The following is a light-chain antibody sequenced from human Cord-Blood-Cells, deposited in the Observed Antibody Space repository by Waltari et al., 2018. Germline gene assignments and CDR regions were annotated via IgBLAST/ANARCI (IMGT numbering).Light chain of an antibody. J-gene: IGKJ4*01. CDR2: LGF. CDR1: QSLLHSHGYNY. V-gene: IGKV2-28*01. CDR3: MQALHPLQTTLT. Sequence: DTVTSQSQHSRPGTPGKPSPISWRSTQSLLHSHGYNYLDRYLENPGQSTQLLIYLGFNRPSGVPDRLSGSGSGTDFTLKLSSVEAEYVGVYYCMQALHPLQTTLTFGGWTKVEIK.